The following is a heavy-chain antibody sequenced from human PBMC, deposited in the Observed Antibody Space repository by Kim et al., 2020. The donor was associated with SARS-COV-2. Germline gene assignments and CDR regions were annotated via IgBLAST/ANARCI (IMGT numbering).Heavy chain of an antibody. V-gene: IGHV3-33*06. CDR3: AKDTRVRGVPLDY. J-gene: IGHJ4*02. Sequence: YADSGKGRFTISRDNSKHTLYLQMNSLRAEDTAVYYCAKDTRVRGVPLDYWGQGTLVTVSS. D-gene: IGHD3-10*01.